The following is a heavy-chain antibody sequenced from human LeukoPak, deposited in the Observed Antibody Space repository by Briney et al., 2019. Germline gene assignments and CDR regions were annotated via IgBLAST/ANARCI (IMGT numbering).Heavy chain of an antibody. Sequence: PGGSLRLSCAASGFTFSSYAMSWVRQAPGKGLEWVSAISGSGGSTYYADSVKGRFTISRDNSKNTLYLQMNSLRAEDTALYYCANGIDFGIAVVEIQHWGQGTLVTVSS. CDR2: ISGSGGST. CDR3: ANGIDFGIAVVEIQH. V-gene: IGHV3-23*01. CDR1: GFTFSSYA. J-gene: IGHJ1*01. D-gene: IGHD6-19*01.